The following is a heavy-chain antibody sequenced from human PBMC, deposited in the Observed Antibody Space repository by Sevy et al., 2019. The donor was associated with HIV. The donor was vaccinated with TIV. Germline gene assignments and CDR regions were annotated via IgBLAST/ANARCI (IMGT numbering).Heavy chain of an antibody. CDR2: IYYTGSS. CDR1: GVSISPYY. V-gene: IGHV4-59*01. D-gene: IGHD1-26*01. J-gene: IGHJ4*02. Sequence: SETLSLTCTVSGVSISPYYWTWVRQPPGKGLEWIGYIYYTGSSDRNSSLKSRVTTSVDTSKNQLSLRLTSVTAADTAIEDCARGGRIQDLLDYFDSWGQGTLVTVSS. CDR3: ARGGRIQDLLDYFDS.